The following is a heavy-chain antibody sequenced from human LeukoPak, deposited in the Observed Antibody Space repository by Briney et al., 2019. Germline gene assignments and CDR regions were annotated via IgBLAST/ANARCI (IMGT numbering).Heavy chain of an antibody. CDR1: GGSISSYY. CDR3: ARDKLANNWFDP. D-gene: IGHD3-10*01. Sequence: PSETLSLTCTVSGGSISSYYWSWIRQPPGKGLEWIGYIYYSGSTNYNPSLKSRVTISVDTSKNQFSLKLSSVTAADTAVYYCARDKLANNWFDPWGQGTLVIVSS. CDR2: IYYSGST. V-gene: IGHV4-59*01. J-gene: IGHJ5*02.